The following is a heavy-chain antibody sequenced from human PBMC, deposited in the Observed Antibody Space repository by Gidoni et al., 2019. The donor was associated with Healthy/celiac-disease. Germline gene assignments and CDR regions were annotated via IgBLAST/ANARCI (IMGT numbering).Heavy chain of an antibody. J-gene: IGHJ6*02. CDR1: GYTFTSYD. D-gene: IGHD6-19*01. V-gene: IGHV1-8*01. Sequence: QVQLVQSGAEVKKPGASVKVSCKASGYTFTSYDINWVRQATGQGLEWMGWLNPNSGNTGYAQKFQGRVTMTRNTSISTAYMELSSLRSEDTAVYYCARGRLGWNYYYYGMDVWGQGTTVTVSS. CDR3: ARGRLGWNYYYYGMDV. CDR2: LNPNSGNT.